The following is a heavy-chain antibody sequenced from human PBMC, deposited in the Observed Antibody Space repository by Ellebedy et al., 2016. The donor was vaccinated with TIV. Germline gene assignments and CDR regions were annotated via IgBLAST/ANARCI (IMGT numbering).Heavy chain of an antibody. CDR2: FGSGGDS. V-gene: IGHV3-13*01. D-gene: IGHD1-14*01. CDR1: GFTFRIYD. Sequence: GESLKISCAASGFTFRIYDMHWVRQSIGKGLEWVSAFGSGGDSYYPASVKGRVTISRENAKSSVYLQMNSLRVGDTAVYYCVRGGAAPHNRYFDFWGRGTLVTVSS. CDR3: VRGGAAPHNRYFDF. J-gene: IGHJ2*01.